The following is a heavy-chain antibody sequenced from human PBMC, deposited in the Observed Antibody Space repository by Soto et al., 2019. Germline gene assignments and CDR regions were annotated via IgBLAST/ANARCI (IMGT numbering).Heavy chain of an antibody. D-gene: IGHD4-17*01. V-gene: IGHV3-66*01. CDR2: IYSGGDT. CDR1: GFAVSANS. J-gene: IGHJ4*02. Sequence: EAHLVGSGGGLVQPGGSLRLSCAASGFAVSANSLSWVRQAPGKGLEWVSLIYSGGDTDYADSVRGRFTSSRDNSTNTLYLQMNSLKAEDMAVYYCSTRMTTAPYWGQGALVNVSS. CDR3: STRMTTAPY.